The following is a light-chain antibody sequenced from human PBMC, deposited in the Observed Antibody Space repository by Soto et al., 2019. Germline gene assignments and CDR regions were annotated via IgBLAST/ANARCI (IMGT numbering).Light chain of an antibody. CDR1: QSVSSSY. J-gene: IGKJ1*01. CDR2: RAS. Sequence: IVLPQYPGTLSLSPGERATLSCRASQSVSSSYLAWYQQKPGQAPRLLIYRASTRATGIPDRFSGSGSGTDFTLTISSLQSEDFAVYYCQQYNNWPRTFGQGTKVDI. V-gene: IGKV3-20*01. CDR3: QQYNNWPRT.